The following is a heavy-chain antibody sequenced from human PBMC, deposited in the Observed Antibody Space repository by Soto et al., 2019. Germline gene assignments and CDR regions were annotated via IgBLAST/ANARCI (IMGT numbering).Heavy chain of an antibody. CDR2: ISAYNGNT. J-gene: IGHJ4*02. V-gene: IGHV1-18*01. D-gene: IGHD3-16*01. Sequence: QVQLVQSGAEVKKPGASVKVSCKASGYTFTNFGISWVRQAPGKGLEWMGWISAYNGNTNYAQNFQGRVTMTTDTPTSTAYMELRSLSSDDTSVYYFAGGGTPIDYWGQGTLVTVSS. CDR1: GYTFTNFG. CDR3: AGGGTPIDY.